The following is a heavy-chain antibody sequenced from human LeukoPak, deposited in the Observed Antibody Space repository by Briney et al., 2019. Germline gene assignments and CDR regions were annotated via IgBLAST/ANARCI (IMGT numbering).Heavy chain of an antibody. Sequence: GGSLRLSCAASGFTVSSNYMSWVRQAPGKGLECVSSISSSSSYIYYADSVKGRFTISRDNAKNSLYLQMNSLRAEDTAVYYCTTLSCGSDCYSKEGDVFDPWGQGTMVTVSS. CDR1: GFTVSSNY. V-gene: IGHV3-21*04. J-gene: IGHJ3*01. D-gene: IGHD2-21*02. CDR2: ISSSSSYI. CDR3: TTLSCGSDCYSKEGDVFDP.